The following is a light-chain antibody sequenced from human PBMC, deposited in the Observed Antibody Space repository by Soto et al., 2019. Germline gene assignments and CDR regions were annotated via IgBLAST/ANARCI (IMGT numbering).Light chain of an antibody. J-gene: IGKJ2*01. CDR1: QSVSSNY. CDR3: QQYGGSPTT. Sequence: EIVLTQSPGTLSLSQGERATLSCRASQSVSSNYLAWYQQKPGQAPRLLIHGASNRASGIQDRFSGSGSGTDVTLTISRLEPEDFAVYYCQQYGGSPTTFGQGTKLEIK. V-gene: IGKV3-20*01. CDR2: GAS.